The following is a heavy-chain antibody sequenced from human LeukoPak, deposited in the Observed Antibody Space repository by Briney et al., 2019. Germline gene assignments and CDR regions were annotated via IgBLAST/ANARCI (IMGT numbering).Heavy chain of an antibody. D-gene: IGHD2-15*01. CDR1: GFALETYW. J-gene: IGHJ4*02. Sequence: PGGSLRLSCVASGFALETYWMSWVRQAPGKGLEWVAYIKKTGSETYYVDSVKGRFTITRDNTRNSLFLQMYSLRAEDTAVYFCAREDGYCSGGNCYSYFDSWGQGTLVTVSS. V-gene: IGHV3-7*01. CDR2: IKKTGSET. CDR3: AREDGYCSGGNCYSYFDS.